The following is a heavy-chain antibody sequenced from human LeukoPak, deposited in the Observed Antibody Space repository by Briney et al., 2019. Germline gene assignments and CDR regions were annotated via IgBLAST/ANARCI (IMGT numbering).Heavy chain of an antibody. J-gene: IGHJ6*02. CDR2: IKQDGSEK. V-gene: IGHV3-7*01. Sequence: SGGSLRLSCAASGFTFSGYWMSWVRQAPGKGLEWVANIKQDGSEKYYVDSVKGRFTISRDNAKNSLYLQMNSLRAEDTAVYYCARDLDGYSYGYRFGWPDGMDVWGQGTTVTVSS. D-gene: IGHD5-18*01. CDR1: GFTFSGYW. CDR3: ARDLDGYSYGYRFGWPDGMDV.